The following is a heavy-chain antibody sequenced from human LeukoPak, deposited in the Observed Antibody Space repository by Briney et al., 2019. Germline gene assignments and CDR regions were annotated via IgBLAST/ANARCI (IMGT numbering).Heavy chain of an antibody. Sequence: GGSLRLSCAASGFTFSSYAMSWVRQAPGKGLEWVSAISGSGGSTYYADSVKGRFTISRDNSKNTLYLQMNSLRAEDTAVYYCAKGPEGPPSYYYYYYGMDVWGQGTTVTVSS. V-gene: IGHV3-23*01. J-gene: IGHJ6*02. D-gene: IGHD1-14*01. CDR3: AKGPEGPPSYYYYYYGMDV. CDR1: GFTFSSYA. CDR2: ISGSGGST.